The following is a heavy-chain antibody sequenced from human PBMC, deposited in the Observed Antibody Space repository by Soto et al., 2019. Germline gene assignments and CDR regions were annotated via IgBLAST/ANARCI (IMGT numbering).Heavy chain of an antibody. D-gene: IGHD5-18*01. CDR1: GFTFSSYA. CDR2: ISYDGSNK. CDR3: ARDTGSDSYGSYFDY. J-gene: IGHJ4*02. Sequence: LRLSCAASGFTFSSYAMHWVRQAPGKGLEWVAVISYDGSNKYYADSVKGRFTISRDNSKNTLYLQMNSLRAEDTAVYYCARDTGSDSYGSYFDYWGQGTLVTVSS. V-gene: IGHV3-30-3*01.